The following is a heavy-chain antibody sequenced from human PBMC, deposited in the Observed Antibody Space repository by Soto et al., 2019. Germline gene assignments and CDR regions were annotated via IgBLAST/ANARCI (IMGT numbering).Heavy chain of an antibody. V-gene: IGHV3-7*01. CDR1: GFTFSSYW. D-gene: IGHD3-10*01. CDR3: ARDLRGGDYYGSGSYYPLNWFDP. J-gene: IGHJ5*02. Sequence: GGSLRLSCAASGFTFSSYWMSWVRQAPGKGLEWVANIKQDGSEKYYVDSVKGRFTISRDNAKSSLYLQMNSLRAEDTAVYYCARDLRGGDYYGSGSYYPLNWFDPWGQGTLVTVSS. CDR2: IKQDGSEK.